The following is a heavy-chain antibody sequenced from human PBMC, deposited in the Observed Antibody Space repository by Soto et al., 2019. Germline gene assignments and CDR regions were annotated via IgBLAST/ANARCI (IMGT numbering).Heavy chain of an antibody. CDR2: IYYSGTT. V-gene: IGHV4-59*01. Sequence: SETLSLTCSVSGGSISNNYWAWIRQPPGKGLEWIGKIYYSGTTNYNPSLKSRVTISVDKSKNQFSLKLSSVTAADTAVYYCARFNSGRRGKVFDYWGQGTLVTVSS. D-gene: IGHD1-26*01. CDR1: GGSISNNY. J-gene: IGHJ4*02. CDR3: ARFNSGRRGKVFDY.